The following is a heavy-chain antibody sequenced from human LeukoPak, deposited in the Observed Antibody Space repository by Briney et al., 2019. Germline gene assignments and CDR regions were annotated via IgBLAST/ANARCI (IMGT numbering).Heavy chain of an antibody. CDR2: IIPIFGTA. V-gene: IGHV1-69*13. CDR1: GGTFSSYA. J-gene: IGHJ4*02. Sequence: SVKVSCKASGGTFSSYAISWVRQAPGQGLEWMGGIIPIFGTANYAQKFQGRVTITADESTSTAYMELSSLRSEDTAVYYCARDRDWAGYSYGFYYWGQGTLVTVSS. D-gene: IGHD5-18*01. CDR3: ARDRDWAGYSYGFYY.